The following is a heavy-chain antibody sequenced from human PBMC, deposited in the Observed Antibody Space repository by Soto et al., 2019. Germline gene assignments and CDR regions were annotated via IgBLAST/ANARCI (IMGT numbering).Heavy chain of an antibody. Sequence: QVQLVESGGGVVQPGRSLRLSCAASGFTFSSYGMHWVRQAPGKGLEWVAVIWYDGSNKYYADSVKGRFTISRDNSKNTLYLQMNSLRDEDTAVYSCARGERIQLWSFDYCGQGTLVTVSS. J-gene: IGHJ4*02. D-gene: IGHD5-18*01. CDR3: ARGERIQLWSFDY. CDR2: IWYDGSNK. V-gene: IGHV3-33*01. CDR1: GFTFSSYG.